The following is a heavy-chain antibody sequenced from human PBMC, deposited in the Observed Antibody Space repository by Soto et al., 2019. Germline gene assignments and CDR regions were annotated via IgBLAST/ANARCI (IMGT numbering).Heavy chain of an antibody. CDR1: GFTFSDYY. CDR3: ARVDSKGYYYYYYMDV. J-gene: IGHJ6*03. V-gene: IGHV3-11*01. Sequence: GGSLRLSCAASGFTFSDYYMSWIRQAPGKGLEWVSYISSSGSTIYYADSVKGRFTISRDNAKNSLYLQMNSLRAEDTAVYYCARVDSKGYYYYYYMDVWGKGTTVTVSS. D-gene: IGHD4-4*01. CDR2: ISSSGSTI.